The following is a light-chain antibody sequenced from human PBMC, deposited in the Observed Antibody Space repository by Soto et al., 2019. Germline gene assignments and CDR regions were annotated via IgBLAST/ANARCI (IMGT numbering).Light chain of an antibody. CDR2: DAS. Sequence: AIQLTQSPSSLSASVGDRVTITCRSSQGITSALAWYQQRPGKAPQLLISDASSLESGVPSRFSGSGFGTDFTLTISGLQPEDFATYYCQQFNDYPTFGGGTKVEIK. V-gene: IGKV1D-13*01. CDR3: QQFNDYPT. J-gene: IGKJ4*01. CDR1: QGITSA.